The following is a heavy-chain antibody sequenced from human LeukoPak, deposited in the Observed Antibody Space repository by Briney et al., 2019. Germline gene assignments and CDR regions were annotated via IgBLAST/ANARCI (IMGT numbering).Heavy chain of an antibody. Sequence: GGSLRLSCVGSGFTFRSHAMSWVRQAPEKGLEFVSGIYENGGTTYYADSVKGRFSISRDNSKNTLHLQMDSLRGEDTAVYYCAKDFRIGYSTHFDYWGQGALVTVSS. CDR3: AKDFRIGYSTHFDY. D-gene: IGHD2-21*01. CDR2: IYENGGTT. CDR1: GFTFRSHA. J-gene: IGHJ4*02. V-gene: IGHV3-23*01.